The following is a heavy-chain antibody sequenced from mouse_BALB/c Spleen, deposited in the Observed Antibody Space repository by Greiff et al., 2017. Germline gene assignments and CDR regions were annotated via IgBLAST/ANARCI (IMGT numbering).Heavy chain of an antibody. V-gene: IGHV2-9*02. CDR3: ARDRGYGSRWFAY. CDR1: GFSLTSYG. D-gene: IGHD1-1*01. Sequence: VQLQESGPGLVAPSQSLSITCTVSGFSLTSYGVHWVRQPPGKGLEWLGVIWAGGSTNYNSALMSRLSISKDNSKSQVFLKMNSLQTDDTAMYYCARDRGYGSRWFAYWGQGTLVTVSA. J-gene: IGHJ3*01. CDR2: IWAGGST.